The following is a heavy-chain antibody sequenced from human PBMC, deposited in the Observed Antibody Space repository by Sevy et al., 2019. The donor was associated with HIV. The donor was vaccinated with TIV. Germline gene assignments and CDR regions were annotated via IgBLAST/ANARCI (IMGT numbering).Heavy chain of an antibody. D-gene: IGHD5-18*01. V-gene: IGHV3-7*01. CDR1: GFTFSVYW. CDR3: VREGGGGYSYSLYY. J-gene: IGHJ4*02. CDR2: MKEDGSEK. Sequence: GGSLRLSCAASGFTFSVYWMNWVRQAPGKGLEWVATMKEDGSEKYYVDSVKGRFTISRDNAKNSMYLQMNSLRAEDTVVYYCVREGGGGYSYSLYYWGQGTLVTVSS.